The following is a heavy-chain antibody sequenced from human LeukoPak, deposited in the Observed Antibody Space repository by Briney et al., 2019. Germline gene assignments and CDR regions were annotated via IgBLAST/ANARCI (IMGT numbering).Heavy chain of an antibody. Sequence: GGSLRLSCAASGFTFSNYDMSWVRQAPGKGLEWVSGISDSGDRTYYADSVMGRFTISRDNSKNTLYLQMNSLRAEDTATYYCAKEGRLTVAAVVVENYFDYWGQGTPVTVSA. CDR3: AKEGRLTVAAVVVENYFDY. CDR2: ISDSGDRT. D-gene: IGHD3-22*01. V-gene: IGHV3-23*01. J-gene: IGHJ4*02. CDR1: GFTFSNYD.